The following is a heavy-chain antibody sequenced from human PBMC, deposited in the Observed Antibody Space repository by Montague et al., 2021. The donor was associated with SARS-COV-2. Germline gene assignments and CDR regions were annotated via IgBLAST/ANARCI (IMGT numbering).Heavy chain of an antibody. Sequence: SETLSLTCTLSGDSTSCPNCYWGWIRQAPGKGLDWIGTIYNSGTTYYSPSLKSRLTISIDTSKNQFSLKLTSVTAADTAVYYCARHRNYGDHSLDNWFHPWGQGALVTVSS. CDR3: ARHRNYGDHSLDNWFHP. V-gene: IGHV4-39*01. CDR1: GDSTSCPNCY. J-gene: IGHJ5*02. D-gene: IGHD4-17*01. CDR2: IYNSGTT.